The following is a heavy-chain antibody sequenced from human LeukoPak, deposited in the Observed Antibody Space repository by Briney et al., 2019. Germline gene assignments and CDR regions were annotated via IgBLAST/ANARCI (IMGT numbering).Heavy chain of an antibody. J-gene: IGHJ2*01. CDR1: GGTFSSYA. V-gene: IGHV1-69*04. D-gene: IGHD1-7*01. CDR2: IIPILGIA. Sequence: SMKVSCKASGGTFSSYAISWVRQAPGQGLEWMGRIIPILGIANYAQKFQGRVTITADKSTSTAYMELSSLRSEDTAVYYCVRWNYAGWYFDLWGRGTLVTVSS. CDR3: VRWNYAGWYFDL.